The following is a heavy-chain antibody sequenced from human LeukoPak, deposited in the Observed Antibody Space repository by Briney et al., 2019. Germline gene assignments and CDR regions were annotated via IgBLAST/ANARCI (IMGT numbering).Heavy chain of an antibody. D-gene: IGHD1-20*01. CDR2: IYYSGST. J-gene: IGHJ3*02. V-gene: IGHV4-59*01. CDR1: GGSISSYY. CDR3: ARNRYNWNPNLAFDI. Sequence: PSETLSLTCTVSGGSISSYYWSWIRQPPGKGLEWIGYIYYSGSTNYNPSLKSRVTISVDTSKNQFSLKLSSVTAADTAVYYCARNRYNWNPNLAFDIWGQGTMVTVSS.